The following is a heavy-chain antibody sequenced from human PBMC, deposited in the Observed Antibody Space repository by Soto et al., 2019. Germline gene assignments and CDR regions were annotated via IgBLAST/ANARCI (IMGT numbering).Heavy chain of an antibody. J-gene: IGHJ6*02. Sequence: PGGSLRLSCAASGFTFSSYGMHWVRQAPGKGLEWVAVISYDGSNKYYADSVKGRFTISRDNSKNTLYLQMNSLRAEDTAVYYCAKDGNTLYYYGMDVWGQGATVTVSS. CDR1: GFTFSSYG. CDR3: AKDGNTLYYYGMDV. CDR2: ISYDGSNK. V-gene: IGHV3-30*18. D-gene: IGHD2-15*01.